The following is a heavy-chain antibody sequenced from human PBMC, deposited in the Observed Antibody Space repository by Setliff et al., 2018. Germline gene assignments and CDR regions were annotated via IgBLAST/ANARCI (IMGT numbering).Heavy chain of an antibody. CDR3: ARDNTIVGATDY. Sequence: SETLSLTCSVSGGIIYDHWWTWIRQPAGAGLEWIGRLHTSGTTDYNPSLKGRVTISADTSTNHFSLKLTSVTAADTAVYYCARDNTIVGATDYWGQGALVTVSS. CDR1: GGIIYDHW. J-gene: IGHJ4*02. D-gene: IGHD1-26*01. V-gene: IGHV4-4*07. CDR2: LHTSGTT.